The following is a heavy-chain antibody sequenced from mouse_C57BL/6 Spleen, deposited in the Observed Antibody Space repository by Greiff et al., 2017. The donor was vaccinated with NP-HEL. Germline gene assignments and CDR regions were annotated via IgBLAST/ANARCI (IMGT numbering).Heavy chain of an antibody. V-gene: IGHV1-15*01. D-gene: IGHD1-1*01. J-gene: IGHJ2*01. Sequence: QVQLKQSGAELVRPGASVTLSCKASGYTFTDYEMHWVKQTPVHGLEWIGAIDPETGGTAYNQKFKGKAILTADKSSSTAYMELRSLTSEDSAVYYCTTASSYGSSSYFDYWGQGTTLTVSS. CDR2: IDPETGGT. CDR1: GYTFTDYE. CDR3: TTASSYGSSSYFDY.